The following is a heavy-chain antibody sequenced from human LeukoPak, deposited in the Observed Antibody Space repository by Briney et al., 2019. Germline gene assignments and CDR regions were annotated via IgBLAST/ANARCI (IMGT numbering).Heavy chain of an antibody. J-gene: IGHJ6*02. CDR2: IYSGGIT. Sequence: GGSLRLSCAASGFTVSSNYMSWVRQAPGKGLEWVSVIYSGGITYYADSVKGRFTISRDNSKNTLYLQMNSLRAEDTAVYYCARDSYGSGSYFHYYYYGMDVWGQGTTVTVSS. D-gene: IGHD3-10*01. CDR3: ARDSYGSGSYFHYYYYGMDV. V-gene: IGHV3-66*01. CDR1: GFTVSSNY.